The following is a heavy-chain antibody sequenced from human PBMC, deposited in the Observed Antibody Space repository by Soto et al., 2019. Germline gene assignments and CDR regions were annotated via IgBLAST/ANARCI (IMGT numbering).Heavy chain of an antibody. CDR2: ISGSGGST. CDR3: ARVFSYYDSSPYDY. CDR1: EFTFSSYA. V-gene: IGHV3-23*01. J-gene: IGHJ4*02. D-gene: IGHD3-22*01. Sequence: GGSLRLSCAASEFTFSSYAMSWVRQAPGKGLEWVSAISGSGGSTYYADSVKGRFTISRDNSKNTLYLQMNSLRAEDTAVYYCARVFSYYDSSPYDYWGQGTLVTVSS.